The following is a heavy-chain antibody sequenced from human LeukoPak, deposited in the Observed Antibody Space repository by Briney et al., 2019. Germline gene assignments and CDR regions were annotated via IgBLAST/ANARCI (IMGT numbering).Heavy chain of an antibody. J-gene: IGHJ4*02. CDR1: GFTVSSNY. CDR2: IYSGGST. CDR3: ARAVVVPAAMLDY. D-gene: IGHD2-2*01. Sequence: SGGSLRLSYAASGFTVSSNYMSWVRQAPGKGLEWVSVIYSGGSTYYADSVKGRFTISRDNSKNTLYLQMNSLRAEDTAVYYCARAVVVPAAMLDYWGQGTLVTVSS. V-gene: IGHV3-66*02.